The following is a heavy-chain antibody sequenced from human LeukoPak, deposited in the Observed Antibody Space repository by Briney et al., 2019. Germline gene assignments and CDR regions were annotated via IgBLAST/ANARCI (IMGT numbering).Heavy chain of an antibody. J-gene: IGHJ4*02. Sequence: GESLKISCKGSGYSFTTYWIGWVRQMPGKGLEWMGIIYPVDSDTRYSPSFFGQVTFSADNSINTAYLQWTSLKASDTAIYYCATSITARDGVDFWGQGTLVTVSS. CDR3: ATSITARDGVDF. CDR2: IYPVDSDT. CDR1: GYSFTTYW. D-gene: IGHD6-6*01. V-gene: IGHV5-51*01.